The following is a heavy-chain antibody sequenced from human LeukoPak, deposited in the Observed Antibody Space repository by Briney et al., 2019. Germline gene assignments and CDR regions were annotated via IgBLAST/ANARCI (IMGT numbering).Heavy chain of an antibody. CDR1: GYTFTSYG. J-gene: IGHJ4*02. V-gene: IGHV1-69*13. Sequence: SVKVSCKASGYTFTSYGISWVRQAPGQGLEWMGGIIPIFGTANYAQKFQGRVAITAGESTSTAYMELSSLRSEDTAVYYCARDYSGAGVPFDYWGQGTLDTVSS. D-gene: IGHD1-26*01. CDR3: ARDYSGAGVPFDY. CDR2: IIPIFGTA.